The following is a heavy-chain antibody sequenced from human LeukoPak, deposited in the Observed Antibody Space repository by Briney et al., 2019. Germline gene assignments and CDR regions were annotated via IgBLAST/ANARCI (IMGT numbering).Heavy chain of an antibody. CDR3: ARSRIVGDGYSYGY. D-gene: IGHD5-24*01. CDR1: GFTFSSYD. V-gene: IGHV3-13*04. CDR2: IGTAGDT. J-gene: IGHJ4*02. Sequence: GGSLRLSCAASGFTFSSYDMHWVRQGTGKGLEWVSAIGTAGDTYYPGSVKGRFTTSRENAKNSLYLQMNSLRVGDTAVYYCARSRIVGDGYSYGYWGQGTLVTVSS.